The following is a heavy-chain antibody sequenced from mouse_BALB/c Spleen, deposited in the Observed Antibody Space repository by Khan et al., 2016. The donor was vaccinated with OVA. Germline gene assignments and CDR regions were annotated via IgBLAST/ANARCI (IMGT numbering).Heavy chain of an antibody. CDR3: AGGGEGSRFAY. Sequence: QIQLVQSGAELVRPGVSVKISCKGSGYTFTDFTMHWVKQSHAKSLEWIGVINTYYGDVTYNQKFKGKATMTVDTSSSTVYMELARLTSEDSAICGCAGGGEGSRFAYGGQGTLVTVSA. V-gene: IGHV1S137*01. CDR2: INTYYGDV. CDR1: GYTFTDFT. J-gene: IGHJ3*01.